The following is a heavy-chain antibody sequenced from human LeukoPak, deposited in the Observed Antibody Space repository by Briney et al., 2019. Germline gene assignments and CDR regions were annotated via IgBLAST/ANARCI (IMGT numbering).Heavy chain of an antibody. CDR1: GGPIDRHY. J-gene: IGHJ4*02. D-gene: IGHD6-13*01. Sequence: SETLSLTCTVSGGPIDRHYWSWIRQPPGKGLEWIGYVFYPGSTNYNPSLKSRVTMSLDTSRDQFSLRLTSVTAVDTAIYYCASRPAGSTWYGVFDYWSQGTLVTVSS. CDR2: VFYPGST. CDR3: ASRPAGSTWYGVFDY. V-gene: IGHV4-59*11.